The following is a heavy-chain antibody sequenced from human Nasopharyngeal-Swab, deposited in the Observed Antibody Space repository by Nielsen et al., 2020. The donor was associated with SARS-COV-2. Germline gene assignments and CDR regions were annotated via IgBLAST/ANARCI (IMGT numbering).Heavy chain of an antibody. CDR3: ARAFRDGYNYGY. CDR2: INPSGGST. D-gene: IGHD5-24*01. Sequence: WVRQAPGQGLEWMGIINPSGGSTSYAQKFQGRVTMTRDTSTSTVYMELSSLRSEDTAVYYCARAFRDGYNYGYWGQGNLVTVSS. J-gene: IGHJ4*02. V-gene: IGHV1-46*01.